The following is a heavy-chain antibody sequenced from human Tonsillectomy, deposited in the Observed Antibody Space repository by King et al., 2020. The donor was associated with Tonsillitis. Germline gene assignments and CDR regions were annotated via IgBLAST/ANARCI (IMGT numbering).Heavy chain of an antibody. D-gene: IGHD5-18*01. CDR2: INPSGGCT. V-gene: IGHV1-46*01. CDR3: ARGHLDTAMGTFDS. Sequence: QLVQSGAEVKKPGASVKVSCKASGYTFTNYYMHWVRQAPGQGLEWMGIINPSGGCTSYAQKFQGRVTMTRDTSTSPVYMELSSLRSADTAVYYCARGHLDTAMGTFDSWGQGTLVTVSA. J-gene: IGHJ4*02. CDR1: GYTFTNYY.